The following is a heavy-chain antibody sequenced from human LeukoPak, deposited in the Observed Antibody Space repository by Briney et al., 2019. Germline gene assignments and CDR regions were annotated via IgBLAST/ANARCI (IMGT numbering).Heavy chain of an antibody. V-gene: IGHV4-4*09. D-gene: IGHD2-15*01. CDR1: GGSISSYY. CDR3: ARLRPVVDHYFDY. CDR2: NYTSGST. Sequence: SETLSLTCTVSGGSISSYYWSWIRQPPGKGLEWIGYNYTSGSTNYNPSLKSRVTISVDTSKNQFSLKLSSVTAADTAVYYCARLRPVVDHYFDYWGQGTLVTVSS. J-gene: IGHJ4*02.